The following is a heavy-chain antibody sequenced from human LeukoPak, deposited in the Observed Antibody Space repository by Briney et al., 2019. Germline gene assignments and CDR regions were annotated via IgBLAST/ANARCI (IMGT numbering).Heavy chain of an antibody. V-gene: IGHV4-4*07. D-gene: IGHD3-22*01. CDR1: GGSISSYY. J-gene: IGHJ4*02. Sequence: SETLSLTCTVSGGSISSYYWSWIRQPAGKGLEWIGRIYTSGSTNYNPSLKSRVTMSVDTSKNQFSLKLSSVTAADTAVYYCARESPSFDYYDSSGYYDWGQGTLVTVSS. CDR3: ARESPSFDYYDSSGYYD. CDR2: IYTSGST.